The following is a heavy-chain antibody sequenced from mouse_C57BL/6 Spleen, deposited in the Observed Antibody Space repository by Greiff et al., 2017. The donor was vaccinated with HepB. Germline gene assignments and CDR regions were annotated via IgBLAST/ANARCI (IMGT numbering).Heavy chain of an antibody. D-gene: IGHD3-3*01. CDR2: ISSGSSTI. CDR3: ASEGRGFAY. J-gene: IGHJ3*01. CDR1: GFTFSDYG. V-gene: IGHV5-17*01. Sequence: DVHLVESGGGLVKPGGSLKLSCAASGFTFSDYGMHWVRQAPEKGLEWVAYISSGSSTIYYADTVKGRFTISRDNAKNTLFLQMTSLRSEDTAMYYCASEGRGFAYWGQGTLVTVSA.